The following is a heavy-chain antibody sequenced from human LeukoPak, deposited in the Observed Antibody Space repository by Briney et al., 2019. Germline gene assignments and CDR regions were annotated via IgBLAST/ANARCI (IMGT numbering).Heavy chain of an antibody. CDR2: INPASGGP. J-gene: IGHJ5*01. Sequence: ASVKVPCKSSGYTFTDYYIHWVRQAPGQGLEWMGWINPASGGPSYAQKFQGRVTLTSDTSISTAFMELSSLRSDDTARYYCARDYGDSWGQGTLVTVSS. D-gene: IGHD4-17*01. CDR1: GYTFTDYY. V-gene: IGHV1-2*02. CDR3: ARDYGDS.